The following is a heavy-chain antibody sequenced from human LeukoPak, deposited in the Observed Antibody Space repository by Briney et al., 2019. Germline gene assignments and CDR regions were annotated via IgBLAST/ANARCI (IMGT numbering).Heavy chain of an antibody. CDR2: ISGSGIST. CDR1: GFTFSDYG. Sequence: GGSLRLSCAAAGFTFSDYGMNWVRQAPGKGLEWVSGISGSGISTYYADSVKGRFTISRDNSKNTLYLQMNSLRAEDTAVYYCAKEGYDSSGWTYYYYYYYMDVWGKGTTVTVSS. CDR3: AKEGYDSSGWTYYYYYYYMDV. J-gene: IGHJ6*03. D-gene: IGHD3-22*01. V-gene: IGHV3-23*01.